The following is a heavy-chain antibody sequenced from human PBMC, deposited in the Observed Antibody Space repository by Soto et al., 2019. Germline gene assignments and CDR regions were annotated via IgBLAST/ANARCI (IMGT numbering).Heavy chain of an antibody. V-gene: IGHV4-34*01. J-gene: IGHJ5*02. CDR1: GGSFSGYY. CDR2: INHSGST. CDR3: ARDSHFTRFRWFDP. Sequence: QVQLQQWGAGLLKPSETLSLTCAVYGGSFSGYYWSWIRQPPGKGLEWIGEINHSGSTNYNPSLKSRVTISVDTSKNQCSLKLSSVTAADTAVYYCARDSHFTRFRWFDPWGQGTLVTVSS. D-gene: IGHD3-16*01.